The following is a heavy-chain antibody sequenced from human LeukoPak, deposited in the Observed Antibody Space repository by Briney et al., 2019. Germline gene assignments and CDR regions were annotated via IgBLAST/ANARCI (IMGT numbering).Heavy chain of an antibody. CDR2: IKQDGSEK. V-gene: IGHV3-7*03. Sequence: GGSLRLSCAASGFTFSSYWMSWVRQAPGKGLEWVANIKQDGSEKYYVDSVKGRFTISRDNAKNSLYLQMNSLRAEDTAVYYCAKKGYAGSGTYSYYLDYWGQGTLVTVSS. J-gene: IGHJ4*02. D-gene: IGHD3-10*01. CDR3: AKKGYAGSGTYSYYLDY. CDR1: GFTFSSYW.